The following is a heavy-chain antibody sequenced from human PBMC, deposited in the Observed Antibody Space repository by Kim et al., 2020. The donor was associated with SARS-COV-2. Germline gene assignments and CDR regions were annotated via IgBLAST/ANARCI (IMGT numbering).Heavy chain of an antibody. Sequence: GGSLRLSCAASGFTFSSYAMSWVRQAPGKGLEWVSAISGSGGSTYYADSVKGRFTISRDNSKNTLYLQMNSLRAEDTAVYYCAKALLWFGELFSVDGMDVWGQGTTVTVSS. CDR3: AKALLWFGELFSVDGMDV. J-gene: IGHJ6*02. D-gene: IGHD3-10*01. CDR2: ISGSGGST. V-gene: IGHV3-23*01. CDR1: GFTFSSYA.